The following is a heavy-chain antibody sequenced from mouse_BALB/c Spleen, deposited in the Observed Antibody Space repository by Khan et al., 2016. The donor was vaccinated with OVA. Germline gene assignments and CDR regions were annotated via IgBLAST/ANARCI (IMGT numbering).Heavy chain of an antibody. J-gene: IGHJ4*01. D-gene: IGHD1-3*01. CDR2: IWGDGST. V-gene: IGHV2-3*01. Sequence: QVQLKQSGPGLVAPSQSLSITCTVSGFSFTSYGVNWVRQPPGKGLEWLGVIWGDGSTNYHSALKYRLSISKDNSKSQVFLKLNSLQTDDTATYYCAKWVNSYYAMDYWGQGTSVTVSS. CDR1: GFSFTSYG. CDR3: AKWVNSYYAMDY.